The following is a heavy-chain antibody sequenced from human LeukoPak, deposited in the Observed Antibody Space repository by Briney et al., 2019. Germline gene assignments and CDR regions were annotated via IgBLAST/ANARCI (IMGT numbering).Heavy chain of an antibody. J-gene: IGHJ6*03. CDR2: IYYSGST. V-gene: IGHV4-30-4*08. Sequence: SETLSFTCTVSGGSISSGDYYWSWIRQPPGKGLEWIGYIYYSGSTYYNPSLKSRVTISVDTSKNQFSLKLSSVTAADTAVYYCARNRGYYDFWSGYYADYYYYYMDVWGKGTTVTVSS. CDR1: GGSISSGDYY. CDR3: ARNRGYYDFWSGYYADYYYYYMDV. D-gene: IGHD3-3*01.